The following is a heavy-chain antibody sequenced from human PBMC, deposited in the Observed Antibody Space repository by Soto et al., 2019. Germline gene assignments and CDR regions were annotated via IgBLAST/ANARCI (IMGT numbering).Heavy chain of an antibody. CDR3: ARGLGRAYYDTSSYFHLDY. CDR2: IYSGGST. J-gene: IGHJ4*02. D-gene: IGHD3-22*01. V-gene: IGHV3-53*01. CDR1: GFTVSSNS. Sequence: HPGGSLRLSCAVSGFTVSSNSMTWVRQGPGKGLECVSVIYSGGSTKFADSVKGRFTISRDNSKNTLYLQMNSLRAEDTAVYYCARGLGRAYYDTSSYFHLDYWGQGTLVTVSS.